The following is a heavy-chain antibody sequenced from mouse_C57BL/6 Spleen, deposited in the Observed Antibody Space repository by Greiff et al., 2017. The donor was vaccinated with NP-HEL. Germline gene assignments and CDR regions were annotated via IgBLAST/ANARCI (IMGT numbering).Heavy chain of an antibody. Sequence: EVQLQQSGPELVKPGASVKIPCKASGYTFTDYNMDWVKQSHGKSLEWIGDINPNNGGTIYNQKFKGKATLTVDKSSSTAYMELRSLTSEDTAVYYCARRGGVGYYYGSSYEYFDVWGTGTTVTVSS. CDR3: ARRGGVGYYYGSSYEYFDV. CDR1: GYTFTDYN. V-gene: IGHV1-18*01. D-gene: IGHD1-1*01. J-gene: IGHJ1*03. CDR2: INPNNGGT.